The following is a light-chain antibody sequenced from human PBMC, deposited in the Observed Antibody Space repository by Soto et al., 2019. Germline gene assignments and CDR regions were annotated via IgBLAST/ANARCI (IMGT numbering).Light chain of an antibody. Sequence: EIVLTQSPGTLSLSPGERATLSCRASQSVSSSYLAWYQQKPGQAPRLLIYGASSRATGIPDRFSGSGSGTDFTLTISSMEPEDFAVYFYQQYGNSPPYTFGQGTKLEIK. CDR2: GAS. J-gene: IGKJ2*01. CDR1: QSVSSSY. CDR3: QQYGNSPPYT. V-gene: IGKV3-20*01.